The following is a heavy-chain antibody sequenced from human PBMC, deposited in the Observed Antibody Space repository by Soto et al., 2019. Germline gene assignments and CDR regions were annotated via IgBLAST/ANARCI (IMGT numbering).Heavy chain of an antibody. J-gene: IGHJ5*02. D-gene: IGHD5-12*01. CDR3: ARGSLVAHWFDP. CDR2: INHSGST. CDR1: GGSFSGYY. Sequence: QVQLQQWGAGLLKPSETLSLTCAVYGGSFSGYYWSWIRQPPGKGLEWIGEINHSGSTNYNPSLKSRVTISVDTSKNQFSLKLSSVTAADTAVYYCARGSLVAHWFDPWGQGTLVTVSS. V-gene: IGHV4-34*01.